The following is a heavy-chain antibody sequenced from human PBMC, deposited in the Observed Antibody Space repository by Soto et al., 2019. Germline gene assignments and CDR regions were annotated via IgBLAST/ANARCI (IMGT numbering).Heavy chain of an antibody. V-gene: IGHV3-53*02. D-gene: IGHD1-26*01. J-gene: IGHJ3*02. Sequence: EVQLVETGGGLIQPGGSLRLSCAASGFTVSSNYMSWVRQAPGKGLEWVSVIYSGGSTYYADSVKGRFTISRDNSKNTLYLQMNSLRAEDTAVYYCARVMVGELLTGYAFDIWGQGTMVTVSS. CDR1: GFTVSSNY. CDR2: IYSGGST. CDR3: ARVMVGELLTGYAFDI.